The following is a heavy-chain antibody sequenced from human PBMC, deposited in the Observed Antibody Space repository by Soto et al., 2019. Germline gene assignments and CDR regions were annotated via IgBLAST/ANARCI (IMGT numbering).Heavy chain of an antibody. CDR2: INPNSGGT. CDR3: ARDRGHEAAPTDYYYYGMDV. V-gene: IGHV1-2*04. CDR1: GGTFSSYA. J-gene: IGHJ6*02. D-gene: IGHD3-10*01. Sequence: ASVKVSCKASGGTFSSYAISWVRQAPGRGLEWMGWINPNSGGTNYAQKFQGWVTMTRDTSISTAYMELSRLRSDDTAVYYCARDRGHEAAPTDYYYYGMDVWGQGTTVTVSS.